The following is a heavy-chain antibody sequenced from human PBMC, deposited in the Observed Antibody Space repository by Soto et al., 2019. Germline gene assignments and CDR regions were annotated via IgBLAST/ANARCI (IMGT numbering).Heavy chain of an antibody. CDR1: GFTFSSYA. J-gene: IGHJ6*02. Sequence: GGSLRLSCAASGFTFSSYAMHWVRQAPGKGLEWVAVISYDGSNKYYADSVKGRFTISRDNSKNTLYLQMNSLRAEDMAVYYCAREGSSSSEDYYGMDVWGQGTTVTVSS. V-gene: IGHV3-30-3*01. CDR2: ISYDGSNK. D-gene: IGHD6-6*01. CDR3: AREGSSSSEDYYGMDV.